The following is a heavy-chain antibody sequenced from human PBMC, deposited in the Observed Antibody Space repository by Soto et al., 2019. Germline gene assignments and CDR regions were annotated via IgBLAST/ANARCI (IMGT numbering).Heavy chain of an antibody. CDR2: IIPLFGTT. V-gene: IGHV1-69*14. D-gene: IGHD5-12*01. Sequence: QVQLVQSGAEVKKPGSSVKVSCKASGDTFSSYSISWVRQAPGQGLEWMGGIIPLFGTTNYAQRFQGRVTITADKSTSTAYMELSSLKSEDTAIYYCARDLGSGYDPGDYWGQGTLVTVSS. CDR1: GDTFSSYS. J-gene: IGHJ4*02. CDR3: ARDLGSGYDPGDY.